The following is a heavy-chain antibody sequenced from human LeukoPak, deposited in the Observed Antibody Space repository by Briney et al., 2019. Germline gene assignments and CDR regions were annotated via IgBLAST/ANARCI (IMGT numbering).Heavy chain of an antibody. CDR2: INPNSGGT. CDR3: ARYCSGTSCYGGFDY. V-gene: IGHV1-2*02. CDR1: GYTFIGYY. J-gene: IGHJ4*02. D-gene: IGHD2-2*01. Sequence: VSVKVSCKASGYTFIGYYMHWVRQAPGQGLEWMGWINPNSGGTKYAQKFQGRVTMTRDTSISTAYMELSRLRSDDTAVYYCARYCSGTSCYGGFDYWGQGTLVTVSS.